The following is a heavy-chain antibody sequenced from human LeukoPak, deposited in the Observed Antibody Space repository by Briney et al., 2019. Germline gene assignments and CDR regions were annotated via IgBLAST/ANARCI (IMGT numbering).Heavy chain of an antibody. V-gene: IGHV4-59*01. CDR1: GGSISSYY. CDR3: ASSNPTTGAFDI. CDR2: IYYSGST. J-gene: IGHJ3*02. D-gene: IGHD1-26*01. Sequence: SETLSLTCTVSGGSISSYYWSWIRQPPGKGLEWIGYIYYSGSTNYNPSLKSRVTISVDTSKNQFSLKLSSVTAADTAVYYCASSNPTTGAFDIWGQGTMVTVSS.